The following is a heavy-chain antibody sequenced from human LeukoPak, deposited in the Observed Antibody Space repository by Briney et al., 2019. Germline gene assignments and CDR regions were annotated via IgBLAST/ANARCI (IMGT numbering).Heavy chain of an antibody. CDR2: IYYSGST. Sequence: PSETLSLTCTVSGGFISSSSYYWGWIRQPPGKGLEWIGSIYYSGSTYYNPSLKSRVTISVDTSKNQFSLKLSSVTAADTAVYYCARLLGYCSGWSNPFDYWGQGTLVTVSS. J-gene: IGHJ4*02. D-gene: IGHD6-19*01. CDR3: ARLLGYCSGWSNPFDY. CDR1: GGFISSSSYY. V-gene: IGHV4-39*01.